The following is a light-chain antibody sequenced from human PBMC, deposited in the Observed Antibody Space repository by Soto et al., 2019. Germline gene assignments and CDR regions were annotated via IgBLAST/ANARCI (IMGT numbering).Light chain of an antibody. Sequence: EIVLTQSPGTLSLSPGERATLSCRASQSVSNNYLAWYQQKPGQAPRRVIYGASTWGTGVPPRFSGSGSGTDFTLTISRLEPEDFAVYYCQQYGSSPGTFGQGTKVDI. CDR1: QSVSNNY. J-gene: IGKJ1*01. CDR3: QQYGSSPGT. V-gene: IGKV3-20*01. CDR2: GAS.